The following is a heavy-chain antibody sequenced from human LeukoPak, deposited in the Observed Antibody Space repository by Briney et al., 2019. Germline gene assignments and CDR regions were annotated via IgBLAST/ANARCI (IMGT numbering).Heavy chain of an antibody. CDR2: IYYSGST. J-gene: IGHJ3*02. CDR3: ARLIAGIDAFDI. Sequence: PSETLSLTCTVSGGSISSSSYYWGWIRQPPGKGLEWIGSIYYSGSTYYNPSLKSRVTISVDTSKNQFSLKLSSVTAADTAVYYCARLIAGIDAFDIWGQGTMVTVSS. CDR1: GGSISSSSYY. D-gene: IGHD3-22*01. V-gene: IGHV4-39*07.